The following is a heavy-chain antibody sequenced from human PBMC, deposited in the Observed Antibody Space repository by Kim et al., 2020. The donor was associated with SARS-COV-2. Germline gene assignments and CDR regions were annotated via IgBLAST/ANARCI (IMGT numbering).Heavy chain of an antibody. J-gene: IGHJ6*02. CDR2: IYYSGST. V-gene: IGHV4-59*08. CDR3: ARQSPRAYLLGMDV. Sequence: SETLSLTCTVSGGSISSYYWSWIRQPPGKGLEWIGYIYYSGSTNYNPSLKSRVTISVDTSKNQFSLKLSSVTAADTAVYYCARQSPRAYLLGMDVWGQGTTVTVSS. CDR1: GGSISSYY. D-gene: IGHD1-26*01.